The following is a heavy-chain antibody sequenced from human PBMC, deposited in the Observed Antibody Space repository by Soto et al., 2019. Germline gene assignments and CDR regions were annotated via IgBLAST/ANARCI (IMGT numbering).Heavy chain of an antibody. CDR1: GYTFTSYG. CDR2: ISDYNGNT. CDR3: ARWAPTALRYFAWLPRDAFDI. D-gene: IGHD3-9*01. V-gene: IGHV1-18*01. Sequence: ASVKVSCKASGYTFTSYGISWVRQAPGQGLEWMGWISDYNGNTNYAQKLEGRVTMKTDTSTRTEYMDLRSLRSDDTAVYYCARWAPTALRYFAWLPRDAFDIWGQGTMVTVSS. J-gene: IGHJ3*02.